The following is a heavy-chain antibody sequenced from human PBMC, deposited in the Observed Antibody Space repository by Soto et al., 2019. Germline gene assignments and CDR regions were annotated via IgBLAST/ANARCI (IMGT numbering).Heavy chain of an antibody. J-gene: IGHJ2*01. D-gene: IGHD3-16*01. V-gene: IGHV4-4*07. Sequence: QVHLQESGPGLVKPSETLSITCSVSGGSISNYYWSWIRQPAGKRLEWFGRIYSTGSTNYNPALKVRVTMSLDTAQKQISLQLTSVTAADTAVYYCSREAFRGGVWSFVLCVRGTLVTVSS. CDR3: SREAFRGGVWSFVL. CDR2: IYSTGST. CDR1: GGSISNYY.